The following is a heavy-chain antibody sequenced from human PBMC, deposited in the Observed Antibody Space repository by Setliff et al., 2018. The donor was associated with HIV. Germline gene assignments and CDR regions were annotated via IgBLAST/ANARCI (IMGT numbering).Heavy chain of an antibody. D-gene: IGHD6-13*01. CDR2: ISGSGGST. Sequence: GGSLRLSCAASGFTFSSYAMSWVRQAPGKGLEWVSAISGSGGSTYYADSVKGRFTISRDNSEGTLYLKANSLRIEDTAMYYCARYAAGPMHEAFDIWGQGTMVTVSS. CDR1: GFTFSSYA. J-gene: IGHJ3*02. V-gene: IGHV3-23*01. CDR3: ARYAAGPMHEAFDI.